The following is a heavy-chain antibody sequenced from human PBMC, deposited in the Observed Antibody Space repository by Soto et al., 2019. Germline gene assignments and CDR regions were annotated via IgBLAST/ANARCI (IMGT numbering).Heavy chain of an antibody. CDR2: ISYDGSNK. Sequence: QVQLVESGGGVVQPGRSLRLSCAASGFTFSSYGMHWVRQAPGKGLEWVAVISYDGSNKYYADSVKGRFTISRDNSKNTLYLQMNSLRAEDTAVYYCAKAPLTAYCGGDCYSWVDYWGQGTLVTVSS. CDR3: AKAPLTAYCGGDCYSWVDY. CDR1: GFTFSSYG. J-gene: IGHJ4*02. V-gene: IGHV3-30*18. D-gene: IGHD2-21*02.